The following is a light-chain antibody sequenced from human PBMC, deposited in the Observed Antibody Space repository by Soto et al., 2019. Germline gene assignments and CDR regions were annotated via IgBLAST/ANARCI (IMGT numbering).Light chain of an antibody. Sequence: DIQMTQSPSTLSGSVGDRVTITCRASQTISSWLAWYQQKPGKAPKLLIYKASTLKSGVPSRFSGSGSGTEFTLTISSLQPDDFATYYCQHYNSYSTFGQGTRLEI. CDR1: QTISSW. CDR2: KAS. J-gene: IGKJ5*01. CDR3: QHYNSYST. V-gene: IGKV1-5*03.